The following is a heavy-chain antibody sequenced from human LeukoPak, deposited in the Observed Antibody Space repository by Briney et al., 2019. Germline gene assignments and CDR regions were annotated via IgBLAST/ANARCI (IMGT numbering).Heavy chain of an antibody. Sequence: GGSLRLSCAAPGFTFSSYAMHGVRQAPGKGLEYVSPISSNGGSTYYADSVKGRFTISRDNSKNTLYLQMGSLRAEDMAVYYCARGLGSWYYFDYWGQGTLVTVSS. J-gene: IGHJ4*02. CDR2: ISSNGGST. CDR3: ARGLGSWYYFDY. V-gene: IGHV3-64*02. D-gene: IGHD6-13*01. CDR1: GFTFSSYA.